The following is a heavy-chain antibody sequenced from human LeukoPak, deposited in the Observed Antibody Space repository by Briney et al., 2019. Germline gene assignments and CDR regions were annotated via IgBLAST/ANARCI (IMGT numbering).Heavy chain of an antibody. V-gene: IGHV1-18*01. J-gene: IGHJ5*02. Sequence: ASVKVSCKASGYTFTSYGISWVRQAPGQGLEWMGWISAYNGNTNYAQKLQGRVTMTTDTSTTTVYMELTGLKSDDTAVYFCTRAFDPWGQGTRDTVSS. CDR1: GYTFTSYG. CDR2: ISAYNGNT. CDR3: TRAFDP.